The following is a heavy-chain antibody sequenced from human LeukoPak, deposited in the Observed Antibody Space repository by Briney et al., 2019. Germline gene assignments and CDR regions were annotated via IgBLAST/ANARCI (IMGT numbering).Heavy chain of an antibody. D-gene: IGHD3-16*01. V-gene: IGHV4-39*02. CDR3: ARVGLTGEGGRGYFNL. J-gene: IGHJ2*01. Sequence: SETLSLTCTVSGDSISTSRYAWAWIRQSPGKGLESIGTIYNSGSTNLNPSLKTRVTMSVDPSKNHFSLNLNSVTAADTAVYFCARVGLTGEGGRGYFNLWGRGNLVSVSS. CDR1: GDSISTSRYA. CDR2: IYNSGST.